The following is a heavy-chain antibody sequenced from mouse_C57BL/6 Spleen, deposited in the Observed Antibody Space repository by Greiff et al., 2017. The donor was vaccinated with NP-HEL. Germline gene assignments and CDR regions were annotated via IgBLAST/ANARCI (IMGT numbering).Heavy chain of an antibody. CDR1: GYSITSGYD. J-gene: IGHJ2*01. V-gene: IGHV3-1*01. Sequence: EVKVVESGPGMVKPSQSLSLTCTVTGYSITSGYDWHWIRHFPGNKLEWMGYISYSGSTNYNPSLKSRISITHDTSKNHFFLKLNSVTTEDTATYYCARGGLTGPFDYWGQGTTLTVSS. CDR3: ARGGLTGPFDY. CDR2: ISYSGST. D-gene: IGHD4-1*01.